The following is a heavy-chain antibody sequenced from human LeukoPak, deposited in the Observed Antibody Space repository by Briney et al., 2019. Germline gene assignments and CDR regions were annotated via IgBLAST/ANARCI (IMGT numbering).Heavy chain of an antibody. CDR1: GFTFSTFV. CDR2: ISASGGST. V-gene: IGHV3-23*01. J-gene: IGHJ4*02. Sequence: GGSLRLSCAASGFTFSTFVMSWVRQAPGKGPEWVSGISASGGSTYYADSVKGRFTISRDNSKNTLYLQMKGLRAEDTALYYCARPTVPIDYWGQGTLVTVSS. CDR3: ARPTVPIDY. D-gene: IGHD4-17*01.